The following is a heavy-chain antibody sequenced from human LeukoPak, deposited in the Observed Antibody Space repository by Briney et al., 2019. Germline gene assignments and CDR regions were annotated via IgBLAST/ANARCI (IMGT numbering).Heavy chain of an antibody. V-gene: IGHV2-5*01. CDR3: AHRNYYGSNRAFDY. D-gene: IGHD3-10*01. J-gene: IGHJ4*02. CDR1: GFSLSTSGVG. CDR2: FYWNDDK. Sequence: SGPTLVKPTQTLTLTCTFSGFSLSTSGVGVGWIRQPPGKALEWLALFYWNDDKRYSPSLKSRLTITKDTSKNQVVLTMTDMDPVDTATYYCAHRNYYGSNRAFDYWGQGTLVTVPS.